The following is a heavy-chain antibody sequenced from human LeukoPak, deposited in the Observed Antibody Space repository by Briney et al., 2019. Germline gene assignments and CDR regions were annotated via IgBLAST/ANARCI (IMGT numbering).Heavy chain of an antibody. CDR3: TTDPTSIAVAGDFDY. CDR2: ISYDGSNK. V-gene: IGHV3-30*03. CDR1: GFTFSSYG. D-gene: IGHD6-19*01. J-gene: IGHJ4*02. Sequence: GGSLRLSCAASGFTFSSYGMHWVRQAPGKGLEWVAVISYDGSNKYYADSVKGRFTISRDNSKNTLYLQMNSLRAEDTAVYYCTTDPTSIAVAGDFDYWGQGTLVTVSS.